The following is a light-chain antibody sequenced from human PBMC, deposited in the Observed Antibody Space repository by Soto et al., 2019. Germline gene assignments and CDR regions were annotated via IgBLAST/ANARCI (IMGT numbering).Light chain of an antibody. Sequence: EIVLTQSPATLSLSPGEGATLSWRASQSINVFLAWYQQKPGQAPRLLIYDASNRATGIPARFSGSGSGTDFTLTISSLEPEDFAVYYCQQRSNWPRTFGQGTKVDIK. CDR1: QSINVF. J-gene: IGKJ1*01. V-gene: IGKV3-11*01. CDR3: QQRSNWPRT. CDR2: DAS.